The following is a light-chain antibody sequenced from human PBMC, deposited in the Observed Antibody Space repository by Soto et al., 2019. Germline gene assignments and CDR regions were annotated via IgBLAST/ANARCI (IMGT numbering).Light chain of an antibody. CDR3: QQYHNLWS. CDR1: QSVSSN. CDR2: RAS. Sequence: EIVMTQSPSTLSVSPWERSTLSFLASQSVSSNLALYQQKPGQAPRLIIYRASARPTGIPARFSGSGSGTEFTLTISSLQSEDFATYYCQQYHNLWSFGRGTKVDIK. J-gene: IGKJ1*01. V-gene: IGKV3-15*01.